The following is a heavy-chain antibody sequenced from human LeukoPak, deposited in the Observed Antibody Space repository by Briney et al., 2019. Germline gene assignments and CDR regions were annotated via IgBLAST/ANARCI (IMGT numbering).Heavy chain of an antibody. Sequence: GGSLRLSCAASGFTFSHYWMHWVRQAPGKGLEWLCRIHGYGNSRDCVDSVQGRFSVSRDNDKNTLSLQMNSLRAEDTAVYYCARVNDWLSLDYYMDVWGKGTTVTVSS. CDR3: ARVNDWLSLDYYMDV. CDR2: IHGYGNSR. D-gene: IGHD3-9*01. J-gene: IGHJ6*03. V-gene: IGHV3-74*01. CDR1: GFTFSHYW.